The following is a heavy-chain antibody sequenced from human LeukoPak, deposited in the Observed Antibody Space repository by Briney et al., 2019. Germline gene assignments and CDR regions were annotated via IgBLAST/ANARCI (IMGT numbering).Heavy chain of an antibody. CDR1: GGSFSGCY. CDR2: INHSGST. CDR3: ARGVAGTTFLSDY. V-gene: IGHV4-34*01. Sequence: PSETLSLTCAVYGGSFSGCYWSWIRQPPGKGLEWIGEINHSGSTNYNPSPKSRVTISVDTSKNQFSLKLSSVTAADTAVYYCARGVAGTTFLSDYWGQGTLVTVSS. J-gene: IGHJ4*02. D-gene: IGHD1-7*01.